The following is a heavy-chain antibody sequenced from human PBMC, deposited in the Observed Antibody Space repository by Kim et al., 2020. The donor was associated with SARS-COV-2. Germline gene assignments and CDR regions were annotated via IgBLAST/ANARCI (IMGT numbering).Heavy chain of an antibody. CDR3: ARGGRGWYFDL. V-gene: IGHV4-34*01. J-gene: IGHJ2*01. Sequence: RTNSSPTLKRPLTISVDTSSNQFSLKLASVTAADTALYYCARGGRGWYFDLWGRGTLVTVSS. CDR2: RT. D-gene: IGHD3-10*01.